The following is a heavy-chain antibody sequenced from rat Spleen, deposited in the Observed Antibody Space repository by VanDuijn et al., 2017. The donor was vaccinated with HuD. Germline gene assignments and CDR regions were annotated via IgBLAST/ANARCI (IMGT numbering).Heavy chain of an antibody. D-gene: IGHD5-1*01. V-gene: IGHV5S10*01. CDR2: ILYDGSGT. J-gene: IGHJ2*01. CDR3: ATGSYFDY. Sequence: EVQLVESGGGLVQPGRSLRLSCVASGFTFSDYYMAWVRQAPKKGLEWVATILYDGSGTYYPDSVKGRFTISRDNAKSTLYLQMDSLRSEDTASYYCATGSYFDYWGQGVMVTVSS. CDR1: GFTFSDYY.